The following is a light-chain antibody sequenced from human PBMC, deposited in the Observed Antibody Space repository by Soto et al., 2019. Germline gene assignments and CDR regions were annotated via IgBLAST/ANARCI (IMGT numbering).Light chain of an antibody. CDR3: AAWDDSLNAVV. Sequence: QYVLTQPPSASGTPGQRVTISCSGSSSNIGSNPVNWYQQLPGTAPKLLIYSNNQRPSGVPDRFSGSKSGTSASLAISGLQSEDEADYYCAAWDDSLNAVVFGGGTKLTVL. CDR2: SNN. V-gene: IGLV1-44*01. CDR1: SSNIGSNP. J-gene: IGLJ2*01.